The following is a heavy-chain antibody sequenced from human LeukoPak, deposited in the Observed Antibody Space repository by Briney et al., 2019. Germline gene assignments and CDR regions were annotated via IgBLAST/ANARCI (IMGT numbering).Heavy chain of an antibody. CDR1: GGPIYSYY. CDR2: LYPGVST. V-gene: IGHV4-4*07. Sequence: SETLSLTCTVSGGPIYSYYWSWIRQTAGKGLEWIGRLYPGVSTDYNPSLKSRVTISVDTPKKQFALKLSAVTAADTAVYYCARMNFYDSTGYSPGHYMDVWGKGTTVTVSS. D-gene: IGHD3-22*01. J-gene: IGHJ6*03. CDR3: ARMNFYDSTGYSPGHYMDV.